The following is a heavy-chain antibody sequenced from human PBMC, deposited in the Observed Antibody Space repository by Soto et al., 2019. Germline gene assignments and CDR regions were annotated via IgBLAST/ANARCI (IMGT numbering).Heavy chain of an antibody. D-gene: IGHD6-6*01. CDR3: AKDRTVAARNFDY. CDR2: ISTSIDAT. J-gene: IGHJ4*02. V-gene: IGHV3-23*01. Sequence: GSLGLSGAASGFAFSTYAIPWVRQAPGKGLEWVSSISTSIDATYYADSVKGRFTISRDDSKNTLYLQMNSLRAEDSAVYYCAKDRTVAARNFDYWGQGTQVTVSA. CDR1: GFAFSTYA.